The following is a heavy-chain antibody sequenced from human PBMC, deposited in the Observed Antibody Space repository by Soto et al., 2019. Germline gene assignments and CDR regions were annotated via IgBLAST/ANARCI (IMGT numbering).Heavy chain of an antibody. D-gene: IGHD5-18*01. J-gene: IGHJ6*02. CDR1: VDSVSSNSAA. CDR3: ARERDTAMVNFLDV. Sequence: PSQTLSLTCAISVDSVSSNSAAWNCIRQSPSRGLEWLGRTYHRSKWDTEYAESVEGRIIINPDTSMNQFSLQLNSVTPEDTAVYYCARERDTAMVNFLDVWGQGTTVTVSS. V-gene: IGHV6-1*01. CDR2: TYHRSKWDT.